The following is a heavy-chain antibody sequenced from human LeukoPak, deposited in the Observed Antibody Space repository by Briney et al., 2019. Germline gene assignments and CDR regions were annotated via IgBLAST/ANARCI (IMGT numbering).Heavy chain of an antibody. J-gene: IGHJ4*02. Sequence: GGSLRLSCAASGFTFSSYGMHWVRQAPGKGLEWVGRIKSKTRGGTTDYAAPVKGRFTISRDDSKNTLYLQMNSLKTEDTAVYYCTNVDYGDYDIDYWGQGTLVTVSS. CDR1: GFTFSSYG. D-gene: IGHD4-17*01. CDR2: IKSKTRGGTT. V-gene: IGHV3-15*01. CDR3: TNVDYGDYDIDY.